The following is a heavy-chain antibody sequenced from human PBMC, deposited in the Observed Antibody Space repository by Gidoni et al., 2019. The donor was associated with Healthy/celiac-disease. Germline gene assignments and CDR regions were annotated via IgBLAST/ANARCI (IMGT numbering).Heavy chain of an antibody. CDR3: AREPNWYFDL. J-gene: IGHJ2*01. V-gene: IGHV3-21*01. Sequence: EVQLVESGGGLVKPGGSLRLSCAASGFTFSSSSMNWVRQAPGKGLEWVSSISRSSSYIYYADSVKGRFTISRDNAKNSLYLQMNSLRAEDTAVYYCAREPNWYFDLWGRGTLVTVSS. CDR2: ISRSSSYI. CDR1: GFTFSSSS.